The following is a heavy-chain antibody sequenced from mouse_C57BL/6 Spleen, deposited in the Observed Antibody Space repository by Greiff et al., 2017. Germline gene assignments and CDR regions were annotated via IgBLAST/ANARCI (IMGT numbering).Heavy chain of an antibody. D-gene: IGHD3-3*01. J-gene: IGHJ2*01. Sequence: QVQLQQPGAELVMPGASVKLSCKASGYTFTSYWMHWVKQRPGQGLEWIGEIDPSDSYTNYNQKFKGKSTLTVDKSSSTAYMQLSSLTSEDSAVYYCARPSPSLGHFDYWGQGTTLTVSS. CDR2: IDPSDSYT. V-gene: IGHV1-69*01. CDR1: GYTFTSYW. CDR3: ARPSPSLGHFDY.